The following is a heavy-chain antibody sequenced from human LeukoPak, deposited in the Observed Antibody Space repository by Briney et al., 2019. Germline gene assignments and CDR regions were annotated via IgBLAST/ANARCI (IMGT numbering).Heavy chain of an antibody. CDR1: GGSIRSYY. CDR2: MYYSGST. Sequence: PSETLSLTCSVSGGSIRSYYWSWIRQPPGKGLEWIGYMYYSGSTSYNPSLKSRVTISVDTSKNQFSLKLSSVTAADTAVYYCATNHLRGGHAFDIWGQGTMVTVSS. V-gene: IGHV4-59*01. CDR3: ATNHLRGGHAFDI. D-gene: IGHD1-14*01. J-gene: IGHJ3*02.